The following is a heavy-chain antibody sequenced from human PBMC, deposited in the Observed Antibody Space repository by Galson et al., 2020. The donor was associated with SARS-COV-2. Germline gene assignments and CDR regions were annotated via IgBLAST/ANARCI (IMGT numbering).Heavy chain of an antibody. CDR1: GFTFSTYT. D-gene: IGHD6-19*01. CDR2: IRGSGNTI. CDR3: ARDGSVAGEYDY. Sequence: PGGSLRLSCAASGFTFSTYTMDWVRQAPGKGLEWVALIRGSGNTIYYADSVKGRFTVSRDNAKNSLYLQMNRLRAEDTAVYYCARDGSVAGEYDYWGQGTLVTVSS. V-gene: IGHV3-48*01. J-gene: IGHJ4*02.